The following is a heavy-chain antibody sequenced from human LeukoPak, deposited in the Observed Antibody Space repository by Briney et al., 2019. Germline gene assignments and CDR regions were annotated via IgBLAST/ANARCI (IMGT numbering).Heavy chain of an antibody. J-gene: IGHJ4*02. V-gene: IGHV3-21*04. Sequence: KPGGSLRLSCAASGFTCSSYSMNWVRQAPGKELEWVSSISSSSSYIYYADSVKGRFTISRDNSKNTLYLQMNSLRAEDTAVYYCARDRYYGSGSYGLDYWGQGTLVTVSS. CDR1: GFTCSSYS. D-gene: IGHD3-10*01. CDR2: ISSSSSYI. CDR3: ARDRYYGSGSYGLDY.